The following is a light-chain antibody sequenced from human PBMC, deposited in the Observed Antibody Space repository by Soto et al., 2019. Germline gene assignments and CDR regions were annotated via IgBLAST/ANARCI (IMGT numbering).Light chain of an antibody. Sequence: QSALTQPASVSGSPGQSITISCTGTSSDFGGYNYVSWYQQHPGKAPKLMIYEVSNRPSGVSNRFSGSKSGNTASLTISGLQAEDEADYYCSSYTSSNTLVFGTGTKLTVL. V-gene: IGLV2-14*01. CDR2: EVS. J-gene: IGLJ1*01. CDR3: SSYTSSNTLV. CDR1: SSDFGGYNY.